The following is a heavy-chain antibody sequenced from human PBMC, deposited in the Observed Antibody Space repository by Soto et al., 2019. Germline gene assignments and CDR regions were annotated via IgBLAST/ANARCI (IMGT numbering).Heavy chain of an antibody. D-gene: IGHD3-9*01. CDR2: ISSSSSYT. CDR3: ARGDILTGYYFDY. V-gene: IGHV3-11*06. Sequence: GGSLRLSCAASGFTFSDYYMSWIRQAPGKGLEWVSYISSSSSYTNYADSVKGRFTISRDNAKNSLYLQMNSLRAEDTAVYYCARGDILTGYYFDYWGQGTLVTVSS. J-gene: IGHJ4*02. CDR1: GFTFSDYY.